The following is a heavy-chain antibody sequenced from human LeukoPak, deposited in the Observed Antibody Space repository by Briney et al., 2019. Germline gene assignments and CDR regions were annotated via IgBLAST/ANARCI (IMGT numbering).Heavy chain of an antibody. D-gene: IGHD3-16*02. Sequence: GASVKVSCKASGCTFTSYGISWVRQAPREGLEWMGIINPISGATDYAQKFQGRVTMTRDTSTSTVYMELSSLRSEDTAMYYCARLPYRDGVAQDYWGQGTLVTVSS. V-gene: IGHV1-46*01. CDR1: GCTFTSYG. CDR2: INPISGAT. J-gene: IGHJ4*02. CDR3: ARLPYRDGVAQDY.